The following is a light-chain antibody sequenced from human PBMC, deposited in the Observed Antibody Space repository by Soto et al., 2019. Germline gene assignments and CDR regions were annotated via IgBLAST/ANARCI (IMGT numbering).Light chain of an antibody. V-gene: IGKV1-27*01. CDR2: AAS. CDR3: QKYNSAPRT. J-gene: IGKJ1*01. Sequence: DIQMTPSPSSLSASVLYMVTITCRSSQGISNYLALYQQKPGKVPKLLIYAASTLQSGVPSRFSGSGSVTDFTLTISSLQPEDVATYYCQKYNSAPRTFGQGTKVE. CDR1: QGISNY.